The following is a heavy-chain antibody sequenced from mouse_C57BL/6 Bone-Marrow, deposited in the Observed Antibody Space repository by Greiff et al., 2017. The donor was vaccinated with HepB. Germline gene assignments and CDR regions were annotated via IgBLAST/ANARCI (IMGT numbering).Heavy chain of an antibody. CDR3: ARHETY. J-gene: IGHJ3*01. V-gene: IGHV5-6*01. CDR2: ISSGGSYT. CDR1: GFTFSSYG. Sequence: VQLVESGGDLVKPGGSLKLSCAASGFTFSSYGMSWVRQTPDKRLEWVATISSGGSYTYYPDSVKGRFTISRDNAKNTLYLQMSSLKSEDTAMYYCARHETYWGQGTLVTVSA.